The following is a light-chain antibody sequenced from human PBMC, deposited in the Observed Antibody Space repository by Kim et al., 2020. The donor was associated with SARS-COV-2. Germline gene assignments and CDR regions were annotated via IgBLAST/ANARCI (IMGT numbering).Light chain of an antibody. CDR3: QQYYSTWT. Sequence: DIVMTQSPDSLAVSLGGRATINCKSSQSVLYSSNNKNYLAWYQQKPGQPPKLLIYWASTRESGVPDRFSGSGSGTDFTLTISSLQAEDVAVYYCQQYYSTWTFGQGTKVDIK. V-gene: IGKV4-1*01. CDR2: WAS. CDR1: QSVLYSSNNKNY. J-gene: IGKJ1*01.